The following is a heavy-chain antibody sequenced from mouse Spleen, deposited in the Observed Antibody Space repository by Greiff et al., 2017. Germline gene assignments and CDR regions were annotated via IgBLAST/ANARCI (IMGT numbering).Heavy chain of an antibody. CDR3: ARRAPYGNLDY. Sequence: QVQLQQSGAELVRPGTSVKISCKASGYAFTNYWLGWVKQRPGHGLEWIGDIYPGSGNTYYNEKFKDKATLTVDKSSSTAYMQLSSLTSEDSAVYYCARRAPYGNLDYWGQGTTLTVSS. V-gene: IGHV1-63*01. J-gene: IGHJ2*01. D-gene: IGHD2-1*01. CDR1: GYAFTNYW. CDR2: IYPGSGNT.